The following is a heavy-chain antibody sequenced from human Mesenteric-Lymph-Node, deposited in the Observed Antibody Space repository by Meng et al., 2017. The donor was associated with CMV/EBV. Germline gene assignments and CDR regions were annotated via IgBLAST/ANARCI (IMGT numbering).Heavy chain of an antibody. V-gene: IGHV3-11*01. Sequence: LSLTCAASGFTFSDYYMSWIRQAPGKGLEWVSYISSSGSTIYYADSVKGRFTISRDNAKNSLYLQMNSLRAEDTAVYYCARDRMEVPAAIYYYGMDVWGQGTTVTVSS. CDR2: ISSSGSTI. D-gene: IGHD2-2*01. J-gene: IGHJ6*02. CDR3: ARDRMEVPAAIYYYGMDV. CDR1: GFTFSDYY.